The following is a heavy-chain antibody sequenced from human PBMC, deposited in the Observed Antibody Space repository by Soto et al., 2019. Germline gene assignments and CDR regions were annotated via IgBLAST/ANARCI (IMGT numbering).Heavy chain of an antibody. Sequence: SETLSLTCTVSGGSISSGDYSWSWIRQPPGKGLEWIGYIYYSGSTYYNPSLKSRVTIPVDTSKSQFSLELSSVTAAGTAVYYCARWERYLEGAFDIWGQGTMVTVSS. CDR1: GGSISSGDYS. D-gene: IGHD3-3*01. CDR3: ARWERYLEGAFDI. V-gene: IGHV4-30-4*01. J-gene: IGHJ3*02. CDR2: IYYSGST.